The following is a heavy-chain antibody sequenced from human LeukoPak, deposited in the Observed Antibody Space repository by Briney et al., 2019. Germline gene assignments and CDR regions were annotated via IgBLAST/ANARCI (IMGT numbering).Heavy chain of an antibody. Sequence: PSETLSLTCTVSGGSINSYWSWIRQPPGKGLEWIGYIYYSGSTNYNPSLKSRVTISVDTSKNQFSLNLSSVTAADTAVYYCASPGEYGEDAFDIWGQGTMVTVSS. CDR2: IYYSGST. CDR1: GGSINSY. D-gene: IGHD3-10*01. V-gene: IGHV4-59*01. CDR3: ASPGEYGEDAFDI. J-gene: IGHJ3*02.